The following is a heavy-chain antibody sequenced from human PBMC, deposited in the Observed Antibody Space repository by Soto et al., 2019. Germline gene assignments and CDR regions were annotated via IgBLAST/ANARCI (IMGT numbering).Heavy chain of an antibody. V-gene: IGHV4-39*01. CDR2: IYYSGST. J-gene: IGHJ3*02. D-gene: IGHD2-15*01. CDR3: ARPRYCSGGSCYSIGAFDI. CDR1: GGVVSSGSHY. Sequence: PSWSLSLTGAVSGGVVSSGSHYLGWNRQPPGKGLEWIGSIYYSGSTYYNPSLKSRVTISVDTSKNQFSLKLSSVTAADTAVYYCARPRYCSGGSCYSIGAFDIWGQGTMVTVSS.